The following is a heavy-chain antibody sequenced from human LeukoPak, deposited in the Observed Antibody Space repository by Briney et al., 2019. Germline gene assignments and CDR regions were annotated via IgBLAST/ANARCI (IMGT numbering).Heavy chain of an antibody. Sequence: GGSLRLSCAASGFTFSSYSMNWVRQAPGKGLEWVSYISSSSSTIYYADSVKGRFTISRDNAKNSLYLQMNSLRAEDTAVYYCAKVLDYYYDSSGYYSFDYWGQGTLVTVSS. CDR2: ISSSSSTI. J-gene: IGHJ4*02. CDR3: AKVLDYYYDSSGYYSFDY. D-gene: IGHD3-22*01. CDR1: GFTFSSYS. V-gene: IGHV3-48*01.